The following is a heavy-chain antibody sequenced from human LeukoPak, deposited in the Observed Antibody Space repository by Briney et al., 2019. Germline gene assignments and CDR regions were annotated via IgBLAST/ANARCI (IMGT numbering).Heavy chain of an antibody. Sequence: SETLSLTCTVSGGSISSSSYYWGWIRQPPGKGLEWIGGIYYSGSTYYNPSLKSRVTISVDTSKNQFSLKLSSVTAADTAVYYCARLSGWNEFDYWGQGTLVTVSS. V-gene: IGHV4-39*01. CDR1: GGSISSSSYY. J-gene: IGHJ4*02. CDR3: ARLSGWNEFDY. D-gene: IGHD1-1*01. CDR2: IYYSGST.